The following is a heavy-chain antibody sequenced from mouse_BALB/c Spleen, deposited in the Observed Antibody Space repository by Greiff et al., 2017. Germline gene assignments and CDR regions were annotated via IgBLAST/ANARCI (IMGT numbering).Heavy chain of an antibody. Sequence: QVQLKESGAELAKPGASVKMSCKASGYTFTSYWMHWVKQRPGQGLEWIGYINPSTGYTEYNQKFKDKATLTADKSSSTAYMQLSSLTSEDSAVYYCARYDYDEGAFAYWGQGTLVTVSA. CDR3: ARYDYDEGAFAY. J-gene: IGHJ3*01. D-gene: IGHD2-4*01. CDR1: GYTFTSYW. V-gene: IGHV1-7*01. CDR2: INPSTGYT.